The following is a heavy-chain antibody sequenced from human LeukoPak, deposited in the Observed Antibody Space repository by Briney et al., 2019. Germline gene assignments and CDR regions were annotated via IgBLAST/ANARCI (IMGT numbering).Heavy chain of an antibody. D-gene: IGHD2-15*01. Sequence: PGGSLRLSCAASGVTFNSYAVHWVRQAPGKGLEWVAVISYDGSINFYSASVKGRFTISRDNSKNTLYLQMNSLRADDTALYFCARDRRYCSGGSCYFDYFFDYWGQGTLVTVSS. CDR2: ISYDGSIN. J-gene: IGHJ4*02. V-gene: IGHV3-30*04. CDR3: ARDRRYCSGGSCYFDYFFDY. CDR1: GVTFNSYA.